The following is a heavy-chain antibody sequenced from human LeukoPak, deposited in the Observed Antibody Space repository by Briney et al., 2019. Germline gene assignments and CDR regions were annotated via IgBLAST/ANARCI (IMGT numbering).Heavy chain of an antibody. V-gene: IGHV3-74*01. CDR2: INSDGSST. Sequence: GSLRLSCAASGFTFSSYWMHWVRQVPGKGLVWVSRINSDGSSTSYADSVKGRFTISRDNAKNTLYLQMNSLRAEDTAVYYCARDGINYYFDYWGQGTLVTVSS. D-gene: IGHD1-26*01. CDR3: ARDGINYYFDY. J-gene: IGHJ4*02. CDR1: GFTFSSYW.